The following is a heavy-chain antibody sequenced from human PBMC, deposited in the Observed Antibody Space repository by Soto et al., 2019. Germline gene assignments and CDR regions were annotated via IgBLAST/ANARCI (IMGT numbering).Heavy chain of an antibody. J-gene: IGHJ1*01. CDR3: ALADWGSVVN. D-gene: IGHD7-27*01. Sequence: EVQLVESGGGLVQPGGSLRLSCAASGFNFNFYWMSWVRQAPGKGLECVANINQDGSQTYYVDSVRGRFTISRDNTKNSLYLQMSSLRADDTAVYYCALADWGSVVNWGQGVLATVSS. CDR2: INQDGSQT. V-gene: IGHV3-7*05. CDR1: GFNFNFYW.